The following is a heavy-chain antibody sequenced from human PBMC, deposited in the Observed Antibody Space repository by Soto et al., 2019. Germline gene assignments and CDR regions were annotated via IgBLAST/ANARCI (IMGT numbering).Heavy chain of an antibody. CDR3: AKGSASSRPYYFDY. CDR1: GFTFSSYA. J-gene: IGHJ4*02. D-gene: IGHD6-13*01. CDR2: ITGSGGDT. V-gene: IGHV3-23*01. Sequence: EVQLLESGGGFMQPGGSLRLSCAASGFTFSSYAMSWVRQSPGKGLEWVSAITGSGGDTYHADSVKGRFTISRDNTKNTLYLQMNSLKAEDTAVYYCAKGSASSRPYYFDYWGQGTLVTVSS.